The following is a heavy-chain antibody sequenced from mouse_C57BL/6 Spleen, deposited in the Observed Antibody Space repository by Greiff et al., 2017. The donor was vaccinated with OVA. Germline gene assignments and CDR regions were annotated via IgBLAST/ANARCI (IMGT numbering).Heavy chain of an antibody. CDR1: GYTFTSYW. V-gene: IGHV1-59*01. J-gene: IGHJ4*01. CDR3: NYYGSRGYARDY. CDR2: IDPSDSYT. Sequence: HVQLQQPWAELVRPGTSVTLSCKASGYTFTSYWMHWVKQRPGQGLEWIGVIDPSDSYTNYNQKFKGKATLTVDTSSSTAYMQHSSLTSEDSAVYYCNYYGSRGYARDYWGQGTSVTVSS. D-gene: IGHD1-1*01.